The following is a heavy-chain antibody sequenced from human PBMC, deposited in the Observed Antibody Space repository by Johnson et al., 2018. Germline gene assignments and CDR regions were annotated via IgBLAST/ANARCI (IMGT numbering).Heavy chain of an antibody. Sequence: QVQLQESGPGLVKPSETLSLTCTVSGGSISSYYWSWIRQPPGKGLEWIGYIYYSGSTNYNPSLKSRVTMSVDTSKNQFSLKLSSVTAADTAVYYCAGAGGWWVQRDYYYYGMDVWGQGTTVTVSS. V-gene: IGHV4-59*01. CDR2: IYYSGST. CDR1: GGSISSYY. CDR3: AGAGGWWVQRDYYYYGMDV. J-gene: IGHJ6*02. D-gene: IGHD5-18*01.